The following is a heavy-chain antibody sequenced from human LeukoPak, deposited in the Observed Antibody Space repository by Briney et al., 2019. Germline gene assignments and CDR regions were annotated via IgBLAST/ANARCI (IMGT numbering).Heavy chain of an antibody. CDR1: GFTVSSNY. CDR2: IYSGGST. V-gene: IGHV3-53*01. J-gene: IGHJ4*02. D-gene: IGHD2-2*01. Sequence: PGGSLRLSCAASGFTVSSNYMSWVRQAPGKGLEWVSVIYSGGSTNYADSVKGRFTISRDNSKNTLYLQMNSLTAEDTAIYYCAREMPGDFDYWGQGTLVTVSS. CDR3: AREMPGDFDY.